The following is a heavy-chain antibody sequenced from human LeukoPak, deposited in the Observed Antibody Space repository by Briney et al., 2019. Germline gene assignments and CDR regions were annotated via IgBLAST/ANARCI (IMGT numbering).Heavy chain of an antibody. Sequence: ASVKVSCKASGGTFSSYAISWVRQAPGQGLEWMGGIIPIFGTANYAQKFQGRVTITADKSTSTAYMELSSLRSEDTAVYYCARARLGDGYTNYWYFDLWGRGTLVTVSS. CDR3: ARARLGDGYTNYWYFDL. J-gene: IGHJ2*01. CDR2: IIPIFGTA. CDR1: GGTFSSYA. D-gene: IGHD5-24*01. V-gene: IGHV1-69*06.